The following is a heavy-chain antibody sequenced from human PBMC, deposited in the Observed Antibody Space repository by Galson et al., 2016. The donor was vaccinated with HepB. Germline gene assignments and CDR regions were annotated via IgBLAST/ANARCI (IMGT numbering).Heavy chain of an antibody. CDR3: ARDVRGSEDY. Sequence: SLRLSCADSGFTFNNYDMHWFRQAPGKGLEWVSYITRSGGTTLYADSVKGRFTISRDNAKNSLYLQMNSLRDEDTAVYYCARDVRGSEDYWGQGTLVTVSS. J-gene: IGHJ4*02. CDR2: ITRSGGTT. D-gene: IGHD1-26*01. CDR1: GFTFNNYD. V-gene: IGHV3-48*02.